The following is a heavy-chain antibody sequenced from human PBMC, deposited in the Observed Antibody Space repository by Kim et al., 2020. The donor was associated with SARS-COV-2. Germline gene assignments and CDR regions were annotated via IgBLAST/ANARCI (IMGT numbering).Heavy chain of an antibody. J-gene: IGHJ6*02. CDR2: MNPNSGNT. CDR1: GYTFTSYD. V-gene: IGHV1-8*01. CDR3: ARGRRGTMIVVVISYYYYNMDV. Sequence: ASVKVSCKASGYTFTSYDINWVRQATGQGLEWMGWMNPNSGNTGYAQKFQGRVTMTRNTSISTAYMELSSLRSEDTAVYYCARGRRGTMIVVVISYYYYNMDVWGQGTTVTVSS. D-gene: IGHD3-22*01.